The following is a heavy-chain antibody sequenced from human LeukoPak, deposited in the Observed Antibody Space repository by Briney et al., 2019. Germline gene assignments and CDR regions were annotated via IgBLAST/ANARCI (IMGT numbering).Heavy chain of an antibody. V-gene: IGHV4-59*02. Sequence: KPSETLSLTCTISGGSVSDYYWSWIRQSPGKGLEWIGYIYHTGSTSYSPSLKSRVTISADTSQNQFSLKLSSVTAADTAVYYCARGQKRIIVGATPRMVAFDIWGQGTMVTVSS. D-gene: IGHD1-26*01. CDR2: IYHTGST. CDR1: GGSVSDYY. CDR3: ARGQKRIIVGATPRMVAFDI. J-gene: IGHJ3*02.